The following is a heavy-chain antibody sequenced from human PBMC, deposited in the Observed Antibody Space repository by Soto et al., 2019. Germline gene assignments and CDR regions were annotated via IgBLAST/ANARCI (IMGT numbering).Heavy chain of an antibody. D-gene: IGHD2-2*01. J-gene: IGHJ6*02. CDR1: GFTFSDYY. V-gene: IGHV3-11*01. CDR3: ASALVRAAMTDYYYYGMDV. Sequence: PGGSLRLSCAASGFTFSDYYMSWIRQAPGKGLEWVSYISSSGSTIYYADSVKGRFTISRDNAKNSLYLQMNSLRAEDTAVYYCASALVRAAMTDYYYYGMDVWGQGTTVTVSS. CDR2: ISSSGSTI.